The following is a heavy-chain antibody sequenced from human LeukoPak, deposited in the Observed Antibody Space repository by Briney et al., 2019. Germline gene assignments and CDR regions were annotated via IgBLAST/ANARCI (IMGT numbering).Heavy chain of an antibody. CDR2: ISDDGRNK. V-gene: IGHV3-30*03. CDR3: ARGRVRSHRTAPEY. J-gene: IGHJ4*02. CDR1: GFTFSDYA. D-gene: IGHD1-1*01. Sequence: GGTLRLSCTASGFTFSDYAMHWVRQAPGKGLEWVAVISDDGRNKYYADSVKGRFTISRDNSKNTLSLQMNSLRDEDTAIYYCARGRVRSHRTAPEYWGQGTLVTVSS.